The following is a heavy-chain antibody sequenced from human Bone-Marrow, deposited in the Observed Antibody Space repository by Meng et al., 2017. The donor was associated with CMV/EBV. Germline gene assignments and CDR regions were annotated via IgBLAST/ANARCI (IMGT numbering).Heavy chain of an antibody. CDR2: INPNSGGT. J-gene: IGHJ4*02. CDR3: ARGRIPAIPLDY. CDR1: GYPFTGYY. D-gene: IGHD2-2*01. V-gene: IGHV1-2*02. Sequence: GQRCQCGVEGKKPGASVKVSCKASGYPFTGYYMHWVRQAPGQGLEWMGWINPNSGGTNYAQKFQGRVTMTRDTSISTAYMELSRLRSDDTAVYYCARGRIPAIPLDYWGQGTLVTVSS.